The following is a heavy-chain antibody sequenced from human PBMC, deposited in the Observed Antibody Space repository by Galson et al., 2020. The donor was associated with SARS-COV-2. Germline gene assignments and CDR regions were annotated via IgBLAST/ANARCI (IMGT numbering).Heavy chain of an antibody. CDR1: GGSFNSYY. D-gene: IGHD1-1*01. V-gene: IGHV4-4*07. CDR3: ARDTKVKLQRLSRRKDDDYFVMDV. J-gene: IGHJ6*02. Sequence: SETLSLTCTVSGGSFNSYYWSWIRQPAGKGLEWIGRIYTTASIDYNPSLNSRVAMSIDASKRQFSLRVTSVTAADTAVYYCARDTKVKLQRLSRRKDDDYFVMDVWGQGTTVTVSS. CDR2: IYTTASI.